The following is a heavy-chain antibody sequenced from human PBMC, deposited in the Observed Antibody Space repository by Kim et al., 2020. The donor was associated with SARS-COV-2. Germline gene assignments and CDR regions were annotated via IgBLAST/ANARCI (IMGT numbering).Heavy chain of an antibody. Sequence: SETLSLTCTVSGGSISSSSYYWGWIRQPPGKGLEWIGSIYYSGSTYYNPSLKSRVTISVDTSKNQFSLKLSSVTAADTAVYYCARAIQQWLAYYFDYWGQGTLVTVSS. D-gene: IGHD6-19*01. V-gene: IGHV4-39*01. CDR3: ARAIQQWLAYYFDY. CDR1: GGSISSSSYY. CDR2: IYYSGST. J-gene: IGHJ4*02.